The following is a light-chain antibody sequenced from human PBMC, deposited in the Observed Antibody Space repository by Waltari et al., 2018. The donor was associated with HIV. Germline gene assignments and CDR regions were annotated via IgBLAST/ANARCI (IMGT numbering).Light chain of an antibody. Sequence: EVVMTQSPAALSVFPGETVTLSCRASQSVNRDLAWYQQKPGQAPSLLIYGATTRATDIPARFSGSGSGTEFTLSISSLQSEDFAVYYCQHYTNWPLTFGGGTKVEIK. CDR3: QHYTNWPLT. CDR1: QSVNRD. V-gene: IGKV3-15*01. J-gene: IGKJ4*01. CDR2: GAT.